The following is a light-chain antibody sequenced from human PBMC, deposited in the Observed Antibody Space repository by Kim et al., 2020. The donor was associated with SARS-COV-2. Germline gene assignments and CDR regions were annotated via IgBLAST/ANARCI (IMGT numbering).Light chain of an antibody. CDR2: EVT. J-gene: IGLJ1*01. V-gene: IGLV2-8*01. Sequence: QSALTQPPSASGSPGQSVTIYCSGTSNDVGDNKFVSWYQQHPGKAPKVLIYEVTQRPSGVPDRFSGSKSGNTASLTVSGLQPQDEADYYCSSYAGSRFVFGTGTKVTVL. CDR3: SSYAGSRFV. CDR1: SNDVGDNKF.